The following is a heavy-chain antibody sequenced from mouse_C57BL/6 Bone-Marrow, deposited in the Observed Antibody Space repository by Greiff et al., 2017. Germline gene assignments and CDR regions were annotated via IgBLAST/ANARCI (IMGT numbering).Heavy chain of an antibody. CDR3: ATVVATDYYAMDY. Sequence: VQLQQSVAELVRPGASVKLSCTASGFNIKNTYMHWVKQRPEQGLEWIGRIDPANGNTKYAPKFQGKATITADTSSNKAYLQLSSLTSEDTAIYYCATVVATDYYAMDYWGQGTSVTVSS. CDR1: GFNIKNTY. CDR2: IDPANGNT. D-gene: IGHD1-1*01. J-gene: IGHJ4*01. V-gene: IGHV14-3*01.